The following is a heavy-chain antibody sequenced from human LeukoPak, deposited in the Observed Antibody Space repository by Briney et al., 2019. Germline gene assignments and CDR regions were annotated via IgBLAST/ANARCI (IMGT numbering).Heavy chain of an antibody. CDR1: GYTFTSYG. D-gene: IGHD6-19*01. CDR3: ARGRGHYSSGWYVDY. CDR2: IGAYNGNT. V-gene: IGHV1-18*01. J-gene: IGHJ4*02. Sequence: ASVKVSCKASGYTFTSYGISWVRQAPGQGLEWMGWIGAYNGNTNYAQKLQGRVTMTTDTSTSTAYMELRSLRSDDTAVYYCARGRGHYSSGWYVDYWGQGTLVTVSS.